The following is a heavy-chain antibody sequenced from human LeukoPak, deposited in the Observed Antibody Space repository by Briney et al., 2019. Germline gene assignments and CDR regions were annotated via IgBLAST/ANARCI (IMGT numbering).Heavy chain of an antibody. CDR3: ARDDDYDFWSGYGYLDY. D-gene: IGHD3-3*01. CDR1: GGSISSYY. Sequence: PSETLSLTCTVSGGSISSYYWSWIRQPPGKGLEWIGYIYYSGSTNYNPSLKSRVTISVDTSKNQFSLKLSSVTAADTAVYYCARDDDYDFWSGYGYLDYWGQGTLVTVSS. J-gene: IGHJ4*02. V-gene: IGHV4-59*01. CDR2: IYYSGST.